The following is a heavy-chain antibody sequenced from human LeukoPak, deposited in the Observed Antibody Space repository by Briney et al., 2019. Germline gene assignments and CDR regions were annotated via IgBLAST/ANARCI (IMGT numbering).Heavy chain of an antibody. CDR3: ARDQTGKVPAAVRGYYYMDA. V-gene: IGHV3-21*01. J-gene: IGHJ6*03. CDR1: GFTFSSYS. CDR2: ISSSSSYI. Sequence: GGSLRLSCAASGFTFSSYSMNWVRQAPGKGLEWVSSISSSSSYIYYADSVKGRFTISRDNAKNSLYLQMNSLRAEDTAVYYCARDQTGKVPAAVRGYYYMDAWGKGTTVTVSS. D-gene: IGHD2-2*01.